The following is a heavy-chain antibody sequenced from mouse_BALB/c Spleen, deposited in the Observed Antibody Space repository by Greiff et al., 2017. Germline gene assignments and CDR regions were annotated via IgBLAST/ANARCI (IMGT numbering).Heavy chain of an antibody. V-gene: IGHV5-4*02. Sequence: EVQRVESGGGLVKPGGSLKLSCAASGFTFSDYYMYWVRQTPEKRLEWVATISDGGSYTYYPDSVKGRFTISRDNAKNNLYLQMSSLKSEDTAMYYCARGARYDGAWFAYWGQGTLVTVSA. J-gene: IGHJ3*01. CDR2: ISDGGSYT. D-gene: IGHD2-14*01. CDR1: GFTFSDYY. CDR3: ARGARYDGAWFAY.